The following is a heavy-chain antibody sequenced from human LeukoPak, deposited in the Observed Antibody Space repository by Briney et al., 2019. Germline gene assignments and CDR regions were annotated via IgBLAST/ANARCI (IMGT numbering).Heavy chain of an antibody. CDR1: GFTFSSYS. D-gene: IGHD3-22*01. V-gene: IGHV3-21*01. J-gene: IGHJ3*02. CDR2: ISSSSSYI. CDR3: ARDSGLTSYLYYYDSSGLGAFDI. Sequence: GGSLRLSCAASGFTFSSYSMNWVRQAPGKGLEWVSSISSSSSYIYYADSVKGRFTISRDNAKNSLYLQMNSLRAEDTAVYYCARDSGLTSYLYYYDSSGLGAFDIWGQGTMVTVSS.